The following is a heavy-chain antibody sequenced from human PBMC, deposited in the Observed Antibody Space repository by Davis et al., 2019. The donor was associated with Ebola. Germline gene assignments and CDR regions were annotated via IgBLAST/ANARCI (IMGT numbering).Heavy chain of an antibody. V-gene: IGHV3-48*02. Sequence: GESLKISCAASGFTFSSYSMNWVRQAPGKGLEWVSYISSSSSTIYYADSVKGRFTISRDNAKNSLYLQMNSLRDEDTAVYYCARERITMVRGVIITMRYFDYWGQGTLVTVSS. CDR1: GFTFSSYS. D-gene: IGHD3-10*01. CDR3: ARERITMVRGVIITMRYFDY. J-gene: IGHJ4*02. CDR2: ISSSSSTI.